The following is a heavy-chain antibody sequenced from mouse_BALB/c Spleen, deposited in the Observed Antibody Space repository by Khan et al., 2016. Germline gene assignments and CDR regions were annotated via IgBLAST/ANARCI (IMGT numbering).Heavy chain of an antibody. CDR1: GYTFSTFW. D-gene: IGHD2-3*01. Sequence: QVQLKQSGAELMKPGASGKISCKATGYTFSTFWIEWVKQRPGHGLEWIGEILPGSHSINYNEKFKGKATFTAETSSNTAYMQLSGLTSDDSAFYYCARWGLLYGMDYWGQGTSVTVSS. CDR3: ARWGLLYGMDY. V-gene: IGHV1-9*01. CDR2: ILPGSHSI. J-gene: IGHJ4*01.